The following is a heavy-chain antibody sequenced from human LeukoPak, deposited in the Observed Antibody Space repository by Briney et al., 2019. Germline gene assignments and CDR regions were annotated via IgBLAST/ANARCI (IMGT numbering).Heavy chain of an antibody. V-gene: IGHV3-30-3*01. CDR2: ISYDGGSK. D-gene: IGHD3-10*01. J-gene: IGHJ3*02. CDR1: GFTFSDFA. Sequence: GGSLRLSCAASGFTFSDFAIHWVRLATGRGLEWLSVISYDGGSKYYADSVKGRFTISRDNSKNTLYLQMNSLRVEDTAVYYCARGKLGSFDIWGQGTLVTVSS. CDR3: ARGKLGSFDI.